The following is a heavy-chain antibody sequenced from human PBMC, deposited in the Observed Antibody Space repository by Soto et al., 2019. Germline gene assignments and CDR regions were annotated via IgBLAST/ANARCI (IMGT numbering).Heavy chain of an antibody. CDR1: GGTFSSYT. CDR3: ASHSSSWYVGDY. V-gene: IGHV1-69*02. J-gene: IGHJ4*02. Sequence: VQLVQSGAEVKKPGSSVKVSCKASGGTFSSYTISWVRQAPGQGLEWMGRIIPILGIANYAQKFQGRVTITADKSTSTAYMELSSLRSEDTAVYYCASHSSSWYVGDYWGQGTLVTVSS. D-gene: IGHD6-13*01. CDR2: IIPILGIA.